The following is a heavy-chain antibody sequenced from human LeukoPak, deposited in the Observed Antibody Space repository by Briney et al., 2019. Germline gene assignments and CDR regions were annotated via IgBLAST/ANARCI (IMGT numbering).Heavy chain of an antibody. D-gene: IGHD3-10*01. CDR1: GGSISSYY. V-gene: IGHV4-59*01. J-gene: IGHJ4*02. CDR2: IYYSGST. Sequence: PSETLSLTCTVSGGSISSYYWSWIRQPPGKGLEWIGYIYYSGSTNYNPSLKSRVTISVDTSKNQFSLKLSSVTAADTAVYYCARSENLYGSGSYYNSPEFTGWGQGTLVTVSS. CDR3: ARSENLYGSGSYYNSPEFTG.